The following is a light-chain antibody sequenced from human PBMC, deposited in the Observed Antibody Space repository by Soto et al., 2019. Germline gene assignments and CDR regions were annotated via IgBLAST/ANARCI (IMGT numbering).Light chain of an antibody. Sequence: EVVMTQSPATVSVSPGEGVTLSYRASQTISSDLAWYQQKPGQAPRLLIYGASTRATGVPARFSGGGSGTEFTLTNSSLQSEDFAFYYCQQNNKWPPVTFGGGTKV. J-gene: IGKJ4*01. CDR2: GAS. CDR1: QTISSD. CDR3: QQNNKWPPVT. V-gene: IGKV3-15*01.